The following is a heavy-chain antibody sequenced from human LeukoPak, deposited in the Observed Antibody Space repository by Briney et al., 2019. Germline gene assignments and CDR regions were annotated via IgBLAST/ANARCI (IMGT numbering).Heavy chain of an antibody. CDR1: GGSFSGYY. Sequence: PPETLSLTCAVYGGSFSGYYWSWIRQPPGKGLEWIGEINHSGSTNYNPSLKSRVTMSVDTSKNQFSLKLSSVTAADTAVYYCARFIAAAGGFDYWGQGTLVTVSS. CDR3: ARFIAAAGGFDY. D-gene: IGHD6-13*01. J-gene: IGHJ4*02. V-gene: IGHV4-34*01. CDR2: INHSGST.